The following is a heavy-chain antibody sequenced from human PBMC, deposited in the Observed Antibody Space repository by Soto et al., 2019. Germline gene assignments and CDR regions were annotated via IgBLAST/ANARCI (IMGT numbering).Heavy chain of an antibody. Sequence: GSLRLSCAASGFTFSDYYMSWIRQAPGKGLEWVSYISSSSSYTNYADSVKGRFTISRDNAKNSLYLQMNSLRAEDTAVYYCATTITIFGVVPFDYWGQGTLVTVS. V-gene: IGHV3-11*06. CDR3: ATTITIFGVVPFDY. CDR1: GFTFSDYY. CDR2: ISSSSSYT. J-gene: IGHJ4*02. D-gene: IGHD3-3*01.